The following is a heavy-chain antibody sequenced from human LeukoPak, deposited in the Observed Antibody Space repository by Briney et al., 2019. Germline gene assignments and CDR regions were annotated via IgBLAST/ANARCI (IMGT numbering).Heavy chain of an antibody. CDR1: GFTFSSYS. D-gene: IGHD3-10*01. CDR3: VRERGLLFDY. CDR2: ISGSGGNT. Sequence: PGGSLRLSCAASGFTFSSYSMNWVRQAPGKGLDWVAVISGSGGNTYYADSVKGRFTISRDNAKNSVYLQMNSLRAEDTAVYYCVRERGLLFDYWGQGTLVTVSS. J-gene: IGHJ4*02. V-gene: IGHV3-21*01.